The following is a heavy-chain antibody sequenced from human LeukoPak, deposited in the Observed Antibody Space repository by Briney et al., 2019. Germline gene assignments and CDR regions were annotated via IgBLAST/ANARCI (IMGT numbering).Heavy chain of an antibody. D-gene: IGHD2-2*01. Sequence: GGSLRLSCVASGFTFSNSWMNWVRQAPGRGLEWVANIKEDGSDEYYVDSVKGRFTISRDNAKNSLFLQMNSLRAEDTALYHCARGRRDTQYQVFDFWGQGTLVTVSS. V-gene: IGHV3-7*01. CDR1: GFTFSNSW. CDR2: IKEDGSDE. CDR3: ARGRRDTQYQVFDF. J-gene: IGHJ4*02.